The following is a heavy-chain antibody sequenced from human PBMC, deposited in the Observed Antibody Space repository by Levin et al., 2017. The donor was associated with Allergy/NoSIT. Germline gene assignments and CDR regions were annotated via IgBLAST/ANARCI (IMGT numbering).Heavy chain of an antibody. D-gene: IGHD6-19*01. Sequence: GESLKISCKGSGYSFTSYWIGWVRQMPGKGLEWMGIIYPGDSDTRYSPSFQGQVTISADKSISTAYLQWSSLKASDTAMYYCARFHALTVAGTHYYYGMDVWGQGTTVTVSS. CDR3: ARFHALTVAGTHYYYGMDV. CDR1: GYSFTSYW. V-gene: IGHV5-51*01. J-gene: IGHJ6*02. CDR2: IYPGDSDT.